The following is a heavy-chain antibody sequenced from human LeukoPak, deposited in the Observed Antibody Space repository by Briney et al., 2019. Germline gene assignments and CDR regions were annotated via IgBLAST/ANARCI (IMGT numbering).Heavy chain of an antibody. V-gene: IGHV3-30*02. J-gene: IGHJ3*02. CDR1: GFTFSSYG. D-gene: IGHD6-6*01. CDR2: IRYDGSNK. CDR3: AKGSGVAARKGGAFDI. Sequence: GGSLRLSCAASGFTFSSYGMHWVRQAPGKGLEWVAFIRYDGSNKYYADSVKGRFTISRDNSKNTLYLQMNSLRAEDTAVYYCAKGSGVAARKGGAFDIWGQGTMVTVSS.